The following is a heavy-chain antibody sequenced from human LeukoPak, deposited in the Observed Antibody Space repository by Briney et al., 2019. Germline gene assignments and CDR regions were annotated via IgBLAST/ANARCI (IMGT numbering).Heavy chain of an antibody. Sequence: SETLSLTCTVSGGSISSGDYYWSWIRQPPGKGLEWIGYIYYSGSTYYNPSLKSRVTISVDTSKNQFSLKLSSVTAADTAVYYCASENTGDAFDIWGQGTMVTVSS. CDR1: GGSISSGDYY. D-gene: IGHD5-18*01. V-gene: IGHV4-30-4*01. J-gene: IGHJ3*02. CDR3: ASENTGDAFDI. CDR2: IYYSGST.